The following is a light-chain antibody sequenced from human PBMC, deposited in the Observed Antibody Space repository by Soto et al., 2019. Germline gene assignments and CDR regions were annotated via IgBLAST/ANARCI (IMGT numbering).Light chain of an antibody. Sequence: EIIMTQSPATLSVSPGERATLSCWASESVSSNLAWYQQKPGQAPRLLIFGASIRATGCPARFSGSGSETDFTLTITSLQSEDFAVYYCQQYSKWPSYTFGQGTKVEMK. CDR2: GAS. V-gene: IGKV3-15*01. CDR3: QQYSKWPSYT. J-gene: IGKJ2*01. CDR1: ESVSSN.